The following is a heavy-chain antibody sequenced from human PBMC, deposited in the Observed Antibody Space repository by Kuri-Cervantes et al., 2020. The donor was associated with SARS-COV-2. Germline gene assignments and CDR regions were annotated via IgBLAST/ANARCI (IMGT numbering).Heavy chain of an antibody. D-gene: IGHD6-13*01. V-gene: IGHV3-21*01. CDR3: ARDRSSNWFSTRVALDI. Sequence: GESLKISCAASGFTFSSYSINWVRQAPGKGLEWVSSISSSTSYIYYEDSVKGRFTISRDNAKNSLYLQMNSLRAEDTAIYYCARDRSSNWFSTRVALDIWGQGTMVTVSS. CDR2: ISSSTSYI. CDR1: GFTFSSYS. J-gene: IGHJ3*02.